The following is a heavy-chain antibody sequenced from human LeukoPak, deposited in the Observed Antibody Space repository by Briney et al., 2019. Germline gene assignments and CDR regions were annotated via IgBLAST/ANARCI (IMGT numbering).Heavy chain of an antibody. CDR3: AKGEGGYYPYFYGLDV. CDR2: ITNDGSNQ. D-gene: IGHD2-15*01. V-gene: IGHV3-30*04. CDR1: GFTFSNYA. J-gene: IGHJ6*02. Sequence: PGGSLRLSCAASGFTFSNYAIHWVRQAPGKGLEWEAVITNDGSNQYYADSVKGRFTISRDNSKNTLYLQMNSLSAEDTAVYCCAKGEGGYYPYFYGLDVWGQGTTVTVSS.